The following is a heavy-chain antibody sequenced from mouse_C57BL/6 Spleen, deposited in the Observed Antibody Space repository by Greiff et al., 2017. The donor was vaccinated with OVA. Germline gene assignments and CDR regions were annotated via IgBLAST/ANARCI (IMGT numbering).Heavy chain of an antibody. CDR2: IYPGDGDT. CDR1: GYAFSSSW. D-gene: IGHD2-5*01. CDR3: ARYSNYLDY. Sequence: QVQLQQSGPELVKPGASVKISCKASGYAFSSSWMNWVKQRPGKGLEWIGRIYPGDGDTNYNGKFKGKATLTADKSSSTAYMQLSSLTSEDSAVYFCARYSNYLDYWGQGTTLTVSS. J-gene: IGHJ2*01. V-gene: IGHV1-82*01.